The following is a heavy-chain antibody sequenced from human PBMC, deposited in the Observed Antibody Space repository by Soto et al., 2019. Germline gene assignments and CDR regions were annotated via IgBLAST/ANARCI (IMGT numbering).Heavy chain of an antibody. Sequence: EVQLVESGGGLVQPGGSLRLSCAASGFTFSTCWMMWVRQAPGKGLEWVANINQDGSERYDVDSVKGRFTISRDNAKNSLYLQMNSLRAEDTAVYYCVKDKRGGYWGQGTVVTVSS. CDR1: GFTFSTCW. D-gene: IGHD3-10*01. V-gene: IGHV3-7*01. J-gene: IGHJ4*02. CDR3: VKDKRGGY. CDR2: INQDGSER.